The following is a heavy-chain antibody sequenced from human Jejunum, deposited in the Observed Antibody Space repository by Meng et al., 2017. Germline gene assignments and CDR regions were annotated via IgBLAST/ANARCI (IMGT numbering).Heavy chain of an antibody. CDR3: ARLANSSPDY. V-gene: IGHV4-39*01. Sequence: QVQLQQWGSGLVKPSETLSLTCTVSGGSISSRSYYWGWIRQPPGKGLEWIASVFYSGTTYYNPSLQSRVTISIDTSKNQFSMRLTSVTATDTSVYYCARLANSSPDYWGRGTLVTVSS. CDR2: VFYSGTT. J-gene: IGHJ4*02. D-gene: IGHD6-13*01. CDR1: GGSISSRSYY.